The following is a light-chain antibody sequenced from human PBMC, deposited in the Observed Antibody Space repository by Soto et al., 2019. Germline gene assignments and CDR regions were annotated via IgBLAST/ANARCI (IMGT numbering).Light chain of an antibody. V-gene: IGLV2-14*01. CDR1: SSDVGCYSF. CDR2: EVS. J-gene: IGLJ1*01. Sequence: QSVLTQPASVSGTPGQSITIFCTGTSSDVGCYSFVSWYQLLPGKATKLFIYEVSNRPSGVSNRFSGSKSGNTAYLTISGLQAEDEADYYCSSYTSSDTRDFGTGTKVTDL. CDR3: SSYTSSDTRD.